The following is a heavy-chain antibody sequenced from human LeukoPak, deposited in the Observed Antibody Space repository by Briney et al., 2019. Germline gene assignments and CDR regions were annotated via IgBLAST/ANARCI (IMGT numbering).Heavy chain of an antibody. CDR1: GFTFSSYS. V-gene: IGHV3-33*01. D-gene: IGHD1-20*01. J-gene: IGHJ3*02. CDR3: ARYNWNDAGFDI. CDR2: IWYDGSNK. Sequence: GGSLRLSCAASGFTFSSYSMQWVRQAPGKGLEWVAVIWYDGSNKDYADSVKGRFTISRDNSKNTLYLQMNSLRAEDTAVYYCARYNWNDAGFDIWGQGTLVTVSS.